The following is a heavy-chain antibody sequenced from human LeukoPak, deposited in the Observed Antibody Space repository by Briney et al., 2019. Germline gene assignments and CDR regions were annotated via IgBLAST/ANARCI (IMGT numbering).Heavy chain of an antibody. D-gene: IGHD1-26*01. CDR1: GFTFSSYW. CDR3: VTVGMTSIWSYLRFDP. CDR2: IKQDGSDK. J-gene: IGHJ5*02. V-gene: IGHV3-7*02. Sequence: GGSLRLSCAASGFTFSSYWMSWVRQAPGKGLEWVANIKQDGSDKYYVDSVKGRFTISRDNSKNTLYLQMSSLRAEDTAVYYCVTVGMTSIWSYLRFDPRGQGTLVSVSS.